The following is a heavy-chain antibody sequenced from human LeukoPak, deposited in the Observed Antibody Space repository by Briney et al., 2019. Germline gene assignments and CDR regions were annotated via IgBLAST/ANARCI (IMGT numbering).Heavy chain of an antibody. J-gene: IGHJ4*02. V-gene: IGHV4-4*07. CDR3: ARGYCSSTSCSGFDY. Sequence: PSETLSLTCTVSGGSISSYYWSWIRQPAGKGLEWIGRIYTSGSTNYNPSLKSRVTMSVDTPKNQFSLKLSSVTAADTAVYYCARGYCSSTSCSGFDYWGQGTLVTVSS. CDR2: IYTSGST. D-gene: IGHD2-2*01. CDR1: GGSISSYY.